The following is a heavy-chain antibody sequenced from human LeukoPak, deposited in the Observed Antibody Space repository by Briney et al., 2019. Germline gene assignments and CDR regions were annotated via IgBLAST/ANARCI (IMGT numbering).Heavy chain of an antibody. D-gene: IGHD2-2*01. CDR2: IDPSDSYT. Sequence: GESLKISCKGSGYSFTSYWISWVRQMPGKGLEWMGRIDPSDSYTNYSPSFQGHVTISADKSISTAYLQWSSLKASDTAMYYCAVECSGTSCRVDYWGQGTLVTVSS. CDR1: GYSFTSYW. CDR3: AVECSGTSCRVDY. V-gene: IGHV5-10-1*01. J-gene: IGHJ4*02.